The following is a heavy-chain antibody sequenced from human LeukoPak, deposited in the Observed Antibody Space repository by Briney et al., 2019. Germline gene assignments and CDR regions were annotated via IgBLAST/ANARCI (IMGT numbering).Heavy chain of an antibody. V-gene: IGHV4-38-2*02. Sequence: SETLSLTCIVSGYSIISDYFWGWVRQPPGKGPEWIGSIFHGGSVFYNPSLRSRVTLSIEPSKNRFSLELTSVTAADTAIYYCARVVASTSIDSWGQGTLVTVSS. CDR2: IFHGGSV. J-gene: IGHJ4*02. CDR1: GYSIISDYF. CDR3: ARVVASTSIDS. D-gene: IGHD2-15*01.